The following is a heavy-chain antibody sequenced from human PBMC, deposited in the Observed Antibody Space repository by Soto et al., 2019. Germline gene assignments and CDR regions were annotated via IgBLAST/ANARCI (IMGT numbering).Heavy chain of an antibody. CDR2: INHSGST. V-gene: IGHV4-34*01. J-gene: IGHJ5*02. CDR1: GGSFSGYY. CDR3: ARDDVDYYGSGSYETVNWFDP. D-gene: IGHD3-10*01. Sequence: SETLSLTCAVYGGSFSGYYWSWIRQPPGKGLEWIGEINHSGSTNYNPSLKSRVTISVDTSKNQFSLKLSSVTAADTAVYYCARDDVDYYGSGSYETVNWFDPRGQGTLVT.